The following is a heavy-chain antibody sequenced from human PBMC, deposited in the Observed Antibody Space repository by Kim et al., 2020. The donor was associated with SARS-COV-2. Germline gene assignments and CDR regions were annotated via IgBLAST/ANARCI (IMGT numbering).Heavy chain of an antibody. V-gene: IGHV3-30*04. D-gene: IGHD3-10*01. CDR3: AGLLDGELSYYYYGMDV. CDR1: GFTFSSYA. CDR2: ISYDGSNK. J-gene: IGHJ6*04. Sequence: GGSLRLSCAASGFTFSSYAMHWVRQAPGKGLEWVAVISYDGSNKYYADSVKGRFTISRDNSKNTLYLQMNSLRAEDTAVYYCAGLLDGELSYYYYGMDVWGKGTTDTVSS.